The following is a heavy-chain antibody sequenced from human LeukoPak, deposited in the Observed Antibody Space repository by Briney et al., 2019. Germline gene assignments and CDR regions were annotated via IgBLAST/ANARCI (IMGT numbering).Heavy chain of an antibody. CDR1: EFSFSSYW. V-gene: IGHV3-23*01. D-gene: IGHD5-12*01. J-gene: IGHJ4*02. Sequence: QAGGSLRLSCEGSEFSFSSYWMSWVRQAPGKGLEWVSAISGSGGSTYYADSAKGRFTISRDNSKNTLYLQMNSLRAEDTAVYYCAKDKPVSGYDPVDYWGQGTLVTVSS. CDR2: ISGSGGST. CDR3: AKDKPVSGYDPVDY.